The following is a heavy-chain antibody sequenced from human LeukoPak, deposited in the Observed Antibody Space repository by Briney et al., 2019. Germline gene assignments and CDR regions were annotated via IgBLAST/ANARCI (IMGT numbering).Heavy chain of an antibody. J-gene: IGHJ5*02. CDR1: GGTFSSYA. V-gene: IGHV1-69*05. CDR3: ARGDIVVVPAAMGGGWFDP. Sequence: ASVKVSCKASGGTFSSYAISWVRQAPGQGLEWMGGIIPIFGTANYAQKFQGRVTITTDESTSTAYMGLSSLRSEDTAVYYCARGDIVVVPAAMGGGWFDPWGQGTLVTVSS. CDR2: IIPIFGTA. D-gene: IGHD2-2*01.